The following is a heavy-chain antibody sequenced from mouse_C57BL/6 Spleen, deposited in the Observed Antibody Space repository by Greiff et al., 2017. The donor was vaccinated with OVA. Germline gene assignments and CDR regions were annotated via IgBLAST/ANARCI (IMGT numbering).Heavy chain of an antibody. CDR3: ARRWLQYAMDY. V-gene: IGHV5-17*01. CDR1: GFTFSDYG. CDR2: ISSGSSTI. J-gene: IGHJ4*01. D-gene: IGHD2-3*01. Sequence: DVQLVESGGGLVKPGGSLKLSCAASGFTFSDYGMHWVRQAPEKGLEWVAYISSGSSTIYYADTVKGRFTISRDNAKNTLFLQMTSLRSEDTAMYYCARRWLQYAMDYWGQGTSVTVSS.